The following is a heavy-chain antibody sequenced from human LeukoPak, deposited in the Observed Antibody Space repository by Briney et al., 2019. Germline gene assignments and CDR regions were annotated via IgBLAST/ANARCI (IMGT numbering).Heavy chain of an antibody. J-gene: IGHJ5*02. V-gene: IGHV1-2*02. Sequence: VSVKVSCKASGYTFTGYYMHWVRQAPGQGLEWMGWINPNSGGTNYAQKFQGRVTMTRDTSISTAYMELSRLTSDDTAVYYCALSRDYDFWSGYRKDNWFDPWGQGTLVTVSS. CDR1: GYTFTGYY. CDR2: INPNSGGT. D-gene: IGHD3-3*01. CDR3: ALSRDYDFWSGYRKDNWFDP.